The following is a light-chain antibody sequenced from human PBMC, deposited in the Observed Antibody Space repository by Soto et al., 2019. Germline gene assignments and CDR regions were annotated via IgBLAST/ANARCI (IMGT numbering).Light chain of an antibody. Sequence: ENVLTQSPATLSLSPGERATLTCRASQIVSQDYLAWYQQKPGLPPRLLIYDAYRRATGIPDRFRGTGSGTDFTLIITRLEPEDFAVYSCLQYGRSPRTFGQGTKVDIK. V-gene: IGKV3D-20*01. CDR3: LQYGRSPRT. J-gene: IGKJ1*01. CDR1: QIVSQDY. CDR2: DAY.